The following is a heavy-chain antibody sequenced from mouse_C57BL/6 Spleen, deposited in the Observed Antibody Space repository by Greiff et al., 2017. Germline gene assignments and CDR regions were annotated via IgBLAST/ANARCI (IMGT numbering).Heavy chain of an antibody. CDR2: IDPNSGGT. J-gene: IGHJ2*01. V-gene: IGHV1-72*01. Sequence: QVQLQQPGAELVKPGASVKLSCKASGYTFTSYWMHWVKQRPGRGLEWIGRIDPNSGGTKYNEKFKSKATLTVDKPSSTAYMQISSLTSEDSAVYYCARRGNYSNFFDYWGQGTTLTVSS. D-gene: IGHD2-5*01. CDR3: ARRGNYSNFFDY. CDR1: GYTFTSYW.